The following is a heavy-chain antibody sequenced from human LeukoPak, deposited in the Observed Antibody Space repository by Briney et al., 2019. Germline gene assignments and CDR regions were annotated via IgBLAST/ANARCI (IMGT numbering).Heavy chain of an antibody. J-gene: IGHJ4*02. D-gene: IGHD5-24*01. V-gene: IGHV4-4*02. Sequence: PSETLSLTCAVSGGSISSSNWWSWVRPSPGKGLEWIGSIHYSGSTYYSPSLKSRVTISVDTSRNQFSLKLTSMTAADTAVYYCARDGPIKWGQGTLVTVSS. CDR3: ARDGPIK. CDR2: IHYSGST. CDR1: GGSISSSNW.